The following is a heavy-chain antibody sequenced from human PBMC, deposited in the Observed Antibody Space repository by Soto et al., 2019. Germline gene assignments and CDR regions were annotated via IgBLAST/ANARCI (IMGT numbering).Heavy chain of an antibody. D-gene: IGHD6-19*01. CDR3: AREQWLKRNYYYHGMDV. Sequence: ASETLSLTCAVYGGSFSRDYWNWIRQPPGKGLEWIGEINHSGSTNYNPSLKSRVTISVDTSKNQFSLKLSSVTAADTAVYYCAREQWLKRNYYYHGMDVWGQGNTVTVSS. J-gene: IGHJ6*02. CDR1: GGSFSRDY. V-gene: IGHV4-34*01. CDR2: INHSGST.